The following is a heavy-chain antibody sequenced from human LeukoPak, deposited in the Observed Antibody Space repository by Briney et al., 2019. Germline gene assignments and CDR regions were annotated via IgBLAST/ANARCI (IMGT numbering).Heavy chain of an antibody. Sequence: PGRSLRLSCAASGFTFSSYAMHWVRQAPGKGLEWVAVISYDGSSKYYADSVKGRFTISRDNSKNTLYLQMNSLRAEDTAVYYCARAVAGTSFTNWGQGTLVTVSS. D-gene: IGHD6-19*01. V-gene: IGHV3-30-3*01. CDR2: ISYDGSSK. CDR1: GFTFSSYA. CDR3: ARAVAGTSFTN. J-gene: IGHJ4*02.